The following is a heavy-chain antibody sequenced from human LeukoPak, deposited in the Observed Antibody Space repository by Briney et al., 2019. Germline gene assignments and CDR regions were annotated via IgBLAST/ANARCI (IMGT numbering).Heavy chain of an antibody. Sequence: GGSLKLSCAASGFIFSGSAVHWVRQASGKGLEWIGRIRSKANNYATAYADSLKGRFTVSRDDSKNTAYLQMNSLRAEDTAVYYCAKDLVGATTIDYWGQGTLVTVSS. CDR3: AKDLVGATTIDY. J-gene: IGHJ4*02. CDR1: GFIFSGSA. D-gene: IGHD1-26*01. CDR2: IRSKANNYAT. V-gene: IGHV3-73*01.